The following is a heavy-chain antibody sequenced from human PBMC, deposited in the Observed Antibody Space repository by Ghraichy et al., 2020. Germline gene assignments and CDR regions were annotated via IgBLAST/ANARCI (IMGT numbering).Heavy chain of an antibody. CDR2: IYSGGGT. CDR1: GFTVSNNY. Sequence: GGSLRLSCAASGFTVSNNYMSWVRQAPGKGLEWVPLIYSGGGTLYADSVKGRFTISRDSSKNTLYLQMNSLRAEDTAVYYCTRDSNGMAKTPGWGQGTLVTVSS. J-gene: IGHJ4*02. CDR3: TRDSNGMAKTPG. V-gene: IGHV3-53*01. D-gene: IGHD5-24*01.